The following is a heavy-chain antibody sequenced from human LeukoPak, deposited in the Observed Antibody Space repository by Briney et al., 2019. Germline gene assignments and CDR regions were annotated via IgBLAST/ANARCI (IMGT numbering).Heavy chain of an antibody. J-gene: IGHJ1*01. Sequence: GGSLRLSCAASGFTVSSNYMSWVRQAPGKGLEWVSVIYSGGSTYCADSEKGRFTISRDNSKNTLYLQMNSLRAEDTAVYYCARADSKAYFQHWGQGTLVTVSS. V-gene: IGHV3-53*01. CDR1: GFTVSSNY. CDR2: IYSGGST. D-gene: IGHD2-15*01. CDR3: ARADSKAYFQH.